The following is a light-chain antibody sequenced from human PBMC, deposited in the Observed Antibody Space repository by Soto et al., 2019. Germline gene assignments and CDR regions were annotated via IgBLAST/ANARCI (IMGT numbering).Light chain of an antibody. CDR2: DVT. V-gene: IGLV2-14*01. CDR3: TSYTSTSTYV. Sequence: QSVLTQPASVSGPPGQSITISCTGTSSDGGAYNYVSWYQHHPGKAPRLVIYDVTNRPSGISDRFSGSKSGNTASLTISGLLAEDEADYYCTSYTSTSTYVFGTGTKVTVL. CDR1: SSDGGAYNY. J-gene: IGLJ1*01.